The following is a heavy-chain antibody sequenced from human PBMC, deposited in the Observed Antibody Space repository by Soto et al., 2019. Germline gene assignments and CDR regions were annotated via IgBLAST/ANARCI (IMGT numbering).Heavy chain of an antibody. CDR3: ARKGYYYDSSGQQDAFEI. D-gene: IGHD3-22*01. CDR1: GYTFTSYY. V-gene: IGHV1-46*01. J-gene: IGHJ3*02. CDR2: INPSDGST. Sequence: GASVKVSCKASGYTFTSYYMHWVRQAPGQGLEWMGIINPSDGSTSYAQKFQGRVTMTRDTSTSTVYMELSSLRSEDTAVYYCARKGYYYDSSGQQDAFEIWGQGTLVTVSS.